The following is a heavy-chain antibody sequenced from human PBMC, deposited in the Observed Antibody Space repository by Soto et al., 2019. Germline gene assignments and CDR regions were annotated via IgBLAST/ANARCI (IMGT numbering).Heavy chain of an antibody. V-gene: IGHV4-59*01. J-gene: IGHJ4*02. CDR3: AREGTAVAGYFDY. Sequence: PSETLSLTCTVSGGSISSYYWSWIRRPPGKGLEWIGYIYYSGSTNYNPSLKSRVTISVDTSKNQFSLKLSSVTAADTAVYYCAREGTAVAGYFDYWGQGTLVTVSS. CDR1: GGSISSYY. CDR2: IYYSGST. D-gene: IGHD6-19*01.